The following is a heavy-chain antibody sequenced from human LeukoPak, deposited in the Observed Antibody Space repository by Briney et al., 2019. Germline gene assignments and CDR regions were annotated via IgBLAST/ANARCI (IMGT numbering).Heavy chain of an antibody. CDR3: ARVGGYCSSTSCYGYYFDY. Sequence: ASVKVSCKASGGTFSSYAISWVRQALGQGLEWMGGIIPIFGTANYAQKFQGRVTITTDESTSTAYMELSSLRSEDTAVYYCARVGGYCSSTSCYGYYFDYWGQGTLVTVSS. D-gene: IGHD2-2*01. J-gene: IGHJ4*02. CDR1: GGTFSSYA. CDR2: IIPIFGTA. V-gene: IGHV1-69*05.